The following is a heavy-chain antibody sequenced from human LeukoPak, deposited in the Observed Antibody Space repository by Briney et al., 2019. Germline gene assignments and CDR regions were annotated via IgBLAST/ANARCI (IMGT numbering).Heavy chain of an antibody. CDR1: GFTFSSFG. CDR2: ISNDGSNK. V-gene: IGHV3-30*18. J-gene: IGHJ5*02. D-gene: IGHD3-10*01. CDR3: AKDGAGRWFGEAT. Sequence: GGSLRLSCAVSGFTFSSFGMQWVRHAPGKGLEWVALISNDGSNKHYADCVKGRFTISRDNSKNTLYLQMNGLRPEDTAVYYCAKDGAGRWFGEATWGRGTVVTVSS.